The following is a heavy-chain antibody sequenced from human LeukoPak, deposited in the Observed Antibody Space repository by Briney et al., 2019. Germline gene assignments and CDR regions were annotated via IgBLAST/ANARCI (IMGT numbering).Heavy chain of an antibody. CDR2: INWNGGST. V-gene: IGHV3-20*04. J-gene: IGHJ4*02. D-gene: IGHD4/OR15-4a*01. CDR3: TTVANPAYFDY. Sequence: GGSLRLSCAASGFTFDDYGMSWVRQAPGKGLEWVSGINWNGGSTGYADSVKGRFTISRDNAKNSLYLQMNSLRAEDTALYYCTTVANPAYFDYWGQGTLVTVSS. CDR1: GFTFDDYG.